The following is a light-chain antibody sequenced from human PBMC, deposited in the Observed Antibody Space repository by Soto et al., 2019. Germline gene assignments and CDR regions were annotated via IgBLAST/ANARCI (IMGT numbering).Light chain of an antibody. V-gene: IGKV3-20*01. CDR2: DTS. CDR1: QSVSNNY. Sequence: EIGLTQSPGTLSLSPGERATLSCRASQSVSNNYLAWYQQKPGQAPRLLIYDTSTRASGVPDRFSGSGSGTEFTLTISRLEPEDFAVYYCQQYGSSPRTFGQGTKVDIK. CDR3: QQYGSSPRT. J-gene: IGKJ1*01.